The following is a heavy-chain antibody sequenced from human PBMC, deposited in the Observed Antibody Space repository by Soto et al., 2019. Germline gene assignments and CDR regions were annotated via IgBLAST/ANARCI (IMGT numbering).Heavy chain of an antibody. D-gene: IGHD5-12*01. J-gene: IGHJ5*02. CDR1: GGSITSGSYY. CDR3: AREGRTWLSSYFDP. Sequence: QLQLQESGPGLVRPSQTLSLTCSVSGGSITSGSYYWTWIRHFPGKGLEWIGYIYSTGSTFYHPSLESRLSMSVDTPKNQFSLNLTSVTAADTAIYYCAREGRTWLSSYFDPWGQGTLVTVSS. V-gene: IGHV4-31*03. CDR2: IYSTGST.